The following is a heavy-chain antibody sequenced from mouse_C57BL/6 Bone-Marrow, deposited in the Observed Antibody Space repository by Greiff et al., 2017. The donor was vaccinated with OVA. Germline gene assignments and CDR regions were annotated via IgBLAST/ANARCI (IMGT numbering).Heavy chain of an antibody. CDR2: IDPENGDT. J-gene: IGHJ2*01. Sequence: EVQLQESGAELVRPGASVKLSCTASGFNIKDDYMHWVKQRPEQGLEWIGWIDPENGDTEYASKFQGKATITADTSSNTAYLQLSSLTSEDTAVYYCTTPIYYYGSSLDYWGQGTTLTGSS. D-gene: IGHD1-1*01. V-gene: IGHV14-4*01. CDR3: TTPIYYYGSSLDY. CDR1: GFNIKDDY.